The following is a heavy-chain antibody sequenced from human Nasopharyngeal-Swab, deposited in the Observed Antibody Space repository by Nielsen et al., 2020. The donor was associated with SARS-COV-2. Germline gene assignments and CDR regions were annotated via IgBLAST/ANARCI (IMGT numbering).Heavy chain of an antibody. CDR3: AREIKAYCSSTSCHDYFDY. Sequence: SETLSLTCAVYGGSFSGYYWSWIRQPPGKGLEWIGSIYYSGSTYYNPSLKSRVTISVDTSKNQFSLKLSSVTAADTAVYYCAREIKAYCSSTSCHDYFDYWGQGTLVTVSS. CDR1: GGSFSGYY. V-gene: IGHV4-34*01. D-gene: IGHD2-2*01. CDR2: IYYSGST. J-gene: IGHJ4*02.